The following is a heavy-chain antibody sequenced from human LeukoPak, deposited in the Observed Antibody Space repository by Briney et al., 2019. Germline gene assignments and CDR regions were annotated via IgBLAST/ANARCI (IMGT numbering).Heavy chain of an antibody. CDR3: AGADSGYVSFFDY. CDR1: GIAFSRFW. Sequence: GGSLRLSCAASGIAFSRFWMNWVRQAPGKGLEWVSAISGSGGSTYYADSVKGRFTISRDNSKNTLYLQMNSLRAEDTAVYYCAGADSGYVSFFDYWGQGTLVTVSS. CDR2: ISGSGGST. V-gene: IGHV3-23*01. D-gene: IGHD5-12*01. J-gene: IGHJ4*02.